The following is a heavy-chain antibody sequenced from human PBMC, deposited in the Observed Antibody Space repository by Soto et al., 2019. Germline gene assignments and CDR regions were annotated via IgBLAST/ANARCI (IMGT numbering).Heavy chain of an antibody. CDR2: ISSYNGNT. CDR3: ARAALDSGYEYFDY. Sequence: ASGKACCKAPRGTFSSCALRSLCHAPGQGLEWMGWISSYNGNTNYAQKLQGRVTMTTDTSTSTAYMELRSLRSDDTAVYYCARAALDSGYEYFDYWGQGTLVTVSS. CDR1: RGTFSSCA. V-gene: IGHV1-18*01. D-gene: IGHD5-12*01. J-gene: IGHJ4*02.